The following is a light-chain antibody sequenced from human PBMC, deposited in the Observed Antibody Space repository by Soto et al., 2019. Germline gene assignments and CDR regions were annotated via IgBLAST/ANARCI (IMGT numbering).Light chain of an antibody. J-gene: IGKJ1*01. Sequence: DIEMMQTPSPRSGSVGDRVTITCRASQTISSWLAWYQQKPGKAPKLLIYKASTLKSGVPSRFSGSGSGTEFTLTISSLQPDDFATYYCQHYNSYSEAFGQGTKVDIK. CDR1: QTISSW. CDR3: QHYNSYSEA. CDR2: KAS. V-gene: IGKV1-5*03.